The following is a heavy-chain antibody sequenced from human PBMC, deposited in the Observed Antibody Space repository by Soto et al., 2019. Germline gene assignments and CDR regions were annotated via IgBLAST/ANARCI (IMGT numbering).Heavy chain of an antibody. D-gene: IGHD3-3*01. J-gene: IGHJ6*02. CDR1: GFNINNYA. CDR3: ARRQDFGGPHYYYGMDV. Sequence: QVQLVESGGGVVQPGRSLRVSCAASGFNINNYAMHWVRQTPGKGLEWMAVISYDGSNKHYADSVKDRFTISRDNSKNTLYLQMNNLRPDDSAVYYCARRQDFGGPHYYYGMDVWGQGTTVTVSS. V-gene: IGHV3-30*04. CDR2: ISYDGSNK.